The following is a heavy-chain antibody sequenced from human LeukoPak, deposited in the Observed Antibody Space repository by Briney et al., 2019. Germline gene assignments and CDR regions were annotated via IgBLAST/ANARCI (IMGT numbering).Heavy chain of an antibody. D-gene: IGHD3-16*01. CDR1: GYTFFNFG. Sequence: ASVKDSSNDPGYTFFNFGICWVRQAPGQGLQWMGWISGYNDNPHYAQQLQDRVTMTTDTSTTTAYMELRSLRSDDTAVYYCARDDSVDWGQGTLVTVSS. CDR2: ISGYNDNP. J-gene: IGHJ4*02. V-gene: IGHV1-18*01. CDR3: ARDDSVD.